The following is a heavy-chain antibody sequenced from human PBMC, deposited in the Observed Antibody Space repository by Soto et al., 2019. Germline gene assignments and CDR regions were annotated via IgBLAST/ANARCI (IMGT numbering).Heavy chain of an antibody. J-gene: IGHJ3*02. V-gene: IGHV3-7*01. CDR1: AFTLSSYW. Sequence: EVQLVESGGGLVQPGGSLRLSCEASAFTLSSYWMSWVRQAPGKGLEWVANIKPDGSEKYYVDSVKGRFTISRDNTKNSLYLQMRTLSPEDTASYYCARDYEFGFDIWGQGTLVTVSS. D-gene: IGHD3-22*01. CDR3: ARDYEFGFDI. CDR2: IKPDGSEK.